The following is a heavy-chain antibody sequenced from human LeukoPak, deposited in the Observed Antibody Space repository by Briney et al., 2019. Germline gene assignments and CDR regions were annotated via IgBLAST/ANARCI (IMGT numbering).Heavy chain of an antibody. V-gene: IGHV3-9*01. CDR3: AKVKDYYSSGFDY. J-gene: IGHJ4*02. Sequence: GGSLRLSCAASGFTFDDYAMHWVRQAPGRGPEWVSGISWNSGSIGYADSVKGRFTISRDNAKNSLYLQMNSLRAEDTALYYCAKVKDYYSSGFDYWGQGTLVTVSS. CDR1: GFTFDDYA. D-gene: IGHD3-10*01. CDR2: ISWNSGSI.